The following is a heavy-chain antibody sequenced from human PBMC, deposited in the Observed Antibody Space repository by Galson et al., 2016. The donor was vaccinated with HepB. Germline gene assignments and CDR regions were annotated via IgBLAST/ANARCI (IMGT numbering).Heavy chain of an antibody. CDR2: TYYTGST. Sequence: ETLSLTCTVAGGSISSRIYYWGWVRQPPGKGLEWIGTTYYTGSTYYNPSLRGRVSISVDTSKNQVYLSLTSVTATDTAVYFCARQPIRSLDVWGQGTLVTVSS. V-gene: IGHV4-39*01. CDR3: ARQPIRSLDV. CDR1: GGSISSRIYY. J-gene: IGHJ3*01. D-gene: IGHD3-16*02.